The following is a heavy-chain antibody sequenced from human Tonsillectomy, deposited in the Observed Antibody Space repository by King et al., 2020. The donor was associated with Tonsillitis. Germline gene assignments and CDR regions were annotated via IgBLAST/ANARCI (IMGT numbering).Heavy chain of an antibody. CDR1: GFTFSSYG. J-gene: IGHJ4*02. Sequence: VQLVESGGGVVQPGRSLRLSCAASGFTFSSYGMHWVRQAPGKGREWVAVIWYDGSNKYYADSVKGRFTISRDNSKNTLYLQMNSLRAEDTAVYYCARDQWGRYYYDSSGGFDYWGQGTLVTVSS. CDR3: ARDQWGRYYYDSSGGFDY. V-gene: IGHV3-33*01. CDR2: IWYDGSNK. D-gene: IGHD3-22*01.